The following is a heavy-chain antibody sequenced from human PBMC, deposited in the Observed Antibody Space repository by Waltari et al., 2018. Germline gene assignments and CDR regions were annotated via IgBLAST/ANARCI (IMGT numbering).Heavy chain of an antibody. V-gene: IGHV4-59*01. J-gene: IGHJ6*03. CDR3: ARGGYSGYDRHYYYYYYMDV. CDR2: IYYSGRP. D-gene: IGHD5-12*01. CDR1: GGSISSYY. Sequence: QVQLQESGPGLVKPSETLSLTCTVSGGSISSYYWSWIRQPPGKGLEWIGYIYYSGRPNYTPSLKSRVTISVDTSKNQFSLKLSSVTAADTAVYYCARGGYSGYDRHYYYYYYMDVWGKGTTVTVSS.